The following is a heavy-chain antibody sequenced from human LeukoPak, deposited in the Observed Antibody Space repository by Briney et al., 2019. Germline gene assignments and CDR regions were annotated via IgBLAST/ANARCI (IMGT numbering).Heavy chain of an antibody. CDR2: IYTSGST. V-gene: IGHV4-4*07. J-gene: IGHJ4*02. D-gene: IGHD1-26*01. Sequence: SETLSLTCTVSGSSISSYYWSWIRQPAGKGLEWIGRIYTSGSTNYNPSLKSRVTMSVDTSKNQFSLKLSSVTAADTAVYYCARDGGAGATSKFDYWGQGTLVTVSS. CDR1: GSSISSYY. CDR3: ARDGGAGATSKFDY.